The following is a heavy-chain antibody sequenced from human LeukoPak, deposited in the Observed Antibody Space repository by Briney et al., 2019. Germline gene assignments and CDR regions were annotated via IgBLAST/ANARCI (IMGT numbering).Heavy chain of an antibody. CDR2: IYYSGST. Sequence: SETLTLTCTVSVGSISRYYWSWIRQPPGKGLEWIGYIYYSGSTNYNPSLKSRVTISVDTSKNQFSLKLSSVTAADTAVYYCARVHSSRWLNAFDIWGQGTMVTVSS. V-gene: IGHV4-59*01. D-gene: IGHD6-13*01. CDR3: ARVHSSRWLNAFDI. J-gene: IGHJ3*02. CDR1: VGSISRYY.